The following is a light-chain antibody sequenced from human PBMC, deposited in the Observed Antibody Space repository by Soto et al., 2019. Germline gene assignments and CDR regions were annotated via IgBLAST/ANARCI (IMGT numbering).Light chain of an antibody. CDR2: AAF. Sequence: DIQMSQSPSSLSASVGDRVTITCRASESIGSYLNWYQKKPGRVPTLLIYAAFRLQSGVPSRFSGSGSETDFTLTIGGLQLEDSATYFCQQSYSPPRTFGLGTKVDIK. V-gene: IGKV1-39*01. CDR1: ESIGSY. J-gene: IGKJ3*01. CDR3: QQSYSPPRT.